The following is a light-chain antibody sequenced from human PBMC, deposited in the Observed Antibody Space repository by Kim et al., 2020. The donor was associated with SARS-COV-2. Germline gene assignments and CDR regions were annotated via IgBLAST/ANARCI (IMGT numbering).Light chain of an antibody. CDR3: QQFGSARYT. CDR2: AAS. J-gene: IGKJ2*01. CDR1: QSISSTY. V-gene: IGKV3-20*01. Sequence: EIVLTQSPGTLSLSPGDRATFSCRASQSISSTYLACYQHKSGQSLRLLIYAASNRATGIPDRFSGSGSGTDFTLTISRLEPEDFAVYYCQQFGSARYTYGQGTKLEF.